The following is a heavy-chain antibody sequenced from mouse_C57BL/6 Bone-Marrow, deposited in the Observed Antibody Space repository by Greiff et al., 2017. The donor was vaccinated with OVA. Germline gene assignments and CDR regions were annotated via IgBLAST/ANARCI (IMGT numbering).Heavy chain of an antibody. CDR1: GFSLTSYA. Sequence: LVAPSQSLSITCTVSGFSLTSYAISWVRQPPGKGLEWLGVIWTGGGTNYNSALKSRLSISKDNSKSQVFLKMNSLQTDDTARYYCATLYYYGSSFLAMDYWGQGTSVTVSS. CDR2: IWTGGGT. V-gene: IGHV2-9-1*01. J-gene: IGHJ4*01. CDR3: ATLYYYGSSFLAMDY. D-gene: IGHD1-1*01.